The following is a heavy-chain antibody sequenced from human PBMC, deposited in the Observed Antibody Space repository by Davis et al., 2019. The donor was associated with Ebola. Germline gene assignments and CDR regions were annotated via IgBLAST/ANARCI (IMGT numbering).Heavy chain of an antibody. CDR2: ISYEGSYT. V-gene: IGHV3-30*18. CDR3: AKGEDYDIDY. J-gene: IGHJ4*02. D-gene: IGHD4-17*01. CDR1: GFRFSRYG. Sequence: PGGSLRLSCTGSGFRFSRYGMHWVRQAPGKGLAWVALISYEGSYTYYADSVKGRFTISRDNSKNTLYLQMNSLRPEDTAVYYSAKGEDYDIDYWGQGTLVTVSS.